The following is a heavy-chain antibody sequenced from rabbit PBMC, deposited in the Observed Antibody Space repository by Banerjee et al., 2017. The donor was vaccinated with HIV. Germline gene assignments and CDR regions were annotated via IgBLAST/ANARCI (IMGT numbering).Heavy chain of an antibody. V-gene: IGHV1S40*01. CDR1: GFIFSDNYY. D-gene: IGHD8-1*01. Sequence: QSLEESGGDLVKPGASLTLTCTASGFIFSDNYYMCWVRQAQGKGLEWIACIYAGSSGSTYYASCAKGRFTISKTSSTTVTLQMTSLTAADTATYFCARVVTDGGYNGGGYGFSLWGPGTLFTVS. CDR2: IYAGSSGST. CDR3: ARVVTDGGYNGGGYGFSL. J-gene: IGHJ4*01.